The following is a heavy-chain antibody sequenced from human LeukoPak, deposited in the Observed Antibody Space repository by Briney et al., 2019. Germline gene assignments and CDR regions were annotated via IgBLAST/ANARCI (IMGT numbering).Heavy chain of an antibody. D-gene: IGHD3-22*01. CDR3: ARGPGSSGGAYVGDY. CDR2: IDGGGSST. V-gene: IGHV3-74*01. Sequence: PGGSLRLSCVASGFTFSNHWMHWVRQVPGKGLVWVSRIDGGGSSTSYADSVKGRFSISRDNGENTLYLQMNSLRVEDTAVYYCARGPGSSGGAYVGDYWGPGTLVTVSS. CDR1: GFTFSNHW. J-gene: IGHJ4*01.